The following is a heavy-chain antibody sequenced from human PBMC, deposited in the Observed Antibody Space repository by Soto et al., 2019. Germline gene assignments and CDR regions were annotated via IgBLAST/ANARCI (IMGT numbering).Heavy chain of an antibody. V-gene: IGHV1-3*01. Sequence: QVQLVQSGAEVKKPGASVKVSCKASGYTFTNYAIDWVRQAPGQRLEWMGWINAGNGNTKYSQKFLGRVTITRDTSASTAYMELSSLRSEDTAVYYSARDMGFGLSDYWGQGILVTVSS. D-gene: IGHD3-10*01. CDR3: ARDMGFGLSDY. CDR1: GYTFTNYA. J-gene: IGHJ4*02. CDR2: INAGNGNT.